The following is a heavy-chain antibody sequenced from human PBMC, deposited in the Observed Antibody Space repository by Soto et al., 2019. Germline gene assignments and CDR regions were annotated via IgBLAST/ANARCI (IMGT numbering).Heavy chain of an antibody. J-gene: IGHJ4*02. CDR1: GGSISSGGYS. Sequence: QLQLQESGSGLVKPSQTLSLTCAVSGGSISSGGYSWSWIRQPPGKGLEWIGYIYHSGSNYYNPYVKSRVTISVDRAKNQFSLKLSSVTAADTAVYYCARAGGLGAVAVDYWGQGTLVTVSS. CDR3: ARAGGLGAVAVDY. D-gene: IGHD6-19*01. V-gene: IGHV4-30-2*01. CDR2: IYHSGSN.